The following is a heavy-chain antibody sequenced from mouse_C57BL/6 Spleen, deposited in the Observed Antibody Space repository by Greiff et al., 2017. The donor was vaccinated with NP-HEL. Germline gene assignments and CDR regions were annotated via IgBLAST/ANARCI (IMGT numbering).Heavy chain of an antibody. V-gene: IGHV2-3*01. CDR1: GFSLTSYG. Sequence: VKLQESGPGLVAPSQSLSITCTVSGFSLTSYGVSWVRQPPGKGLEWLGVIWGDGSTNYHSALISRLSLSKDNSTSQVFLKLNRRQTDDTATYYWAKPITTVVHYYAMDYWGQGTSVTVSS. CDR2: IWGDGST. D-gene: IGHD1-1*01. CDR3: AKPITTVVHYYAMDY. J-gene: IGHJ4*01.